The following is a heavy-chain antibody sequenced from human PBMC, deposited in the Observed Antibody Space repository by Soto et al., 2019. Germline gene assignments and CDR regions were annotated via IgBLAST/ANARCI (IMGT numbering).Heavy chain of an antibody. V-gene: IGHV3-33*01. CDR1: GFTFSSYG. CDR3: ARRVPAAIRDYYYYGMDV. CDR2: IWYDGSNK. Sequence: GGSLRLSCAASGFTFSSYGMHWVRQAPGKGLEWVAVIWYDGSNKYYADSVKGRFTISRDNSKNTLYLQMNSLRAEDTAVYYCARRVPAAIRDYYYYGMDVWGQGTTVTVS. D-gene: IGHD2-2*01. J-gene: IGHJ6*02.